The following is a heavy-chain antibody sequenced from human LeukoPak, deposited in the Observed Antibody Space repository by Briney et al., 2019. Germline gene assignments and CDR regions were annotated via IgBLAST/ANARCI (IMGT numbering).Heavy chain of an antibody. J-gene: IGHJ6*03. D-gene: IGHD3-3*01. Sequence: QPWGSLRLSCAASGFTFSSYGMHWVRQAPGKGLEWVAFIRYDGSNKYYADSVKGRFTISRDNSKNTLYLQMNSLRAEDTAVYYCAREGQQDYDFWSGYFLNYYYYYMDVWGKGTTVTVSS. CDR2: IRYDGSNK. CDR1: GFTFSSYG. CDR3: AREGQQDYDFWSGYFLNYYYYYMDV. V-gene: IGHV3-30*02.